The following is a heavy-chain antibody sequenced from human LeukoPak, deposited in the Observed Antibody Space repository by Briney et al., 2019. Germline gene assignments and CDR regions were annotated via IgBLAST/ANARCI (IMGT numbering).Heavy chain of an antibody. CDR2: IIGSGGST. CDR3: AKDTEMATVRVGFDY. V-gene: IGHV3-23*01. CDR1: GFTFSSYA. J-gene: IGHJ4*02. D-gene: IGHD5-24*01. Sequence: GGCLRLSCAASGFTFSSYAVSWVRQAPGKGLEWVSAIIGSGGSTYYADSVKGRFTISRDNSKNTLYLQMNSLRAEDTAVYYCAKDTEMATVRVGFDYWGQGTLVTVSS.